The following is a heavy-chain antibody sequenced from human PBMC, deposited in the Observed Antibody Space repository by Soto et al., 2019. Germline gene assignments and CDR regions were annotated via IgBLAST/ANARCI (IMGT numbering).Heavy chain of an antibody. CDR1: GDSVSSNSAA. Sequence: SQTLSLTCAISGDSVSSNSAAWNWIRQSPSRGLEWLGRTYYRSKWYTDYAVSVKSRITINPDTSKIQFSLQLNSVTPEESAVYYCARDPWFGEFPSYYYYGMDVWGQGTTVTVSS. J-gene: IGHJ6*02. V-gene: IGHV6-1*01. D-gene: IGHD3-10*01. CDR2: TYYRSKWYT. CDR3: ARDPWFGEFPSYYYYGMDV.